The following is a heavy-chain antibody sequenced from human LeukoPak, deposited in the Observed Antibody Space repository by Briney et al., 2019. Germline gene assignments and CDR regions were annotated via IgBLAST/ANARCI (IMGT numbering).Heavy chain of an antibody. CDR1: GGSISSSSYY. J-gene: IGHJ6*03. CDR3: ARRNSYMDV. CDR2: IYYSGST. Sequence: PSETLSLTCTVSGGSISSSSYYWGWIRQPPGKGLEWIGSIYYSGSTYYNPSLKSRVTISVDTSKNQFSLKLSSVTAADTAVYYCARRNSYMDVWGKGTTVTISS. V-gene: IGHV4-39*07.